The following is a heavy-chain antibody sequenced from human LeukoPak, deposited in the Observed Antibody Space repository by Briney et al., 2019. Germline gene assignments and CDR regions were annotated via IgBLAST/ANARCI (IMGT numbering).Heavy chain of an antibody. D-gene: IGHD6-13*01. CDR1: GGSISSSSYY. J-gene: IGHJ5*02. CDR3: ARDPLNRIAAAGT. V-gene: IGHV4-39*07. CDR2: IYYSGST. Sequence: SETLSLTCTVSGGSISSSSYYWGWIRQPPGKGLEWIGSIYYSGSTYYNPSLKSRVTISVDTSKNQFSLTLSSVTAADTAVYYCARDPLNRIAAAGTWSQGTLVTVSS.